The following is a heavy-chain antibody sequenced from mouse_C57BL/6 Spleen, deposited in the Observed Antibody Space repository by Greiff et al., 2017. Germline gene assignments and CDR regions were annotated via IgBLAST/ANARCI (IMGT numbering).Heavy chain of an antibody. V-gene: IGHV1-53*01. CDR3: ARGDGSSPYYFDY. Sequence: QVQLKQPGPELVKPGASVKLSCKASGYTFTSYWMHWVKQRPGQGLEWIGNINPSNGGTNYNEKFKSKATLTVDKSSSTAYMQRSSLTSEDSAVYCCARGDGSSPYYFDYWGQGTTRTVSS. J-gene: IGHJ2*01. D-gene: IGHD1-1*01. CDR2: INPSNGGT. CDR1: GYTFTSYW.